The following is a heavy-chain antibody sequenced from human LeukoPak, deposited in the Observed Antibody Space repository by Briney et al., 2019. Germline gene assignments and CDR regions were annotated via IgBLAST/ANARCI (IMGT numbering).Heavy chain of an antibody. CDR3: ARVYGDYVSIAGLFDY. Sequence: GESLRLSCAASGFTFSDYYMSWIRQAPGKGLEWVSYISSSGSTIYYADSVKGRFTISRDNAKNSLYLQMNSLRAEDTAVYYCARVYGDYVSIAGLFDYWGQGTLVTVSS. D-gene: IGHD4-17*01. J-gene: IGHJ4*02. CDR1: GFTFSDYY. V-gene: IGHV3-11*01. CDR2: ISSSGSTI.